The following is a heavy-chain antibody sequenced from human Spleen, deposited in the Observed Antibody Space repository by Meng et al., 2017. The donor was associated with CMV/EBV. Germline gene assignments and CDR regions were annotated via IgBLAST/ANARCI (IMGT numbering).Heavy chain of an antibody. V-gene: IGHV1-24*01. Sequence: ASVKVSCKVSGYTLTELSMHWVRQAPGKGLEWMGGFDPEDGETIYAQKFQGRVTMTEDTSTDTAYMELSSLRSEDTAVYYCATDRSSWYEVPQTGYNWFDPWGQGTLVTVSS. CDR1: GYTLTELS. D-gene: IGHD6-13*01. CDR2: FDPEDGET. J-gene: IGHJ5*02. CDR3: ATDRSSWYEVPQTGYNWFDP.